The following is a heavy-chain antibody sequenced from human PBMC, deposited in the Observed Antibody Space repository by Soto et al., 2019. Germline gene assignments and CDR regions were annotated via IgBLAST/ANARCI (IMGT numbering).Heavy chain of an antibody. CDR1: GGTFSSYA. CDR2: IIPIFGTA. V-gene: IGHV1-69*01. J-gene: IGHJ6*02. Sequence: QVQLVQSGAEVKKPGSLVKVSCKASGGTFSSYAISWVRQAPGQGLEWMGGIIPIFGTANYAQKFQGRVTITADESTSTAYMELSSLRSEDTAVYYCAREESSGQRGGMDVWGQGTTVTVSS. CDR3: AREESSGQRGGMDV. D-gene: IGHD6-19*01.